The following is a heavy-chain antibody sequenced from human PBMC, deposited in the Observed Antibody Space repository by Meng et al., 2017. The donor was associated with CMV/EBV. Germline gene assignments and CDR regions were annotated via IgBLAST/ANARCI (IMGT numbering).Heavy chain of an antibody. CDR1: VGSFSGYY. D-gene: IGHD2-15*01. J-gene: IGHJ4*02. V-gene: IGHV4-34*01. Sequence: SQTLSLTCAVYVGSFSGYYWSWTRQPPGKGLEWIGEINHSGSTNHNPSLKSRVTISVDTSKNQFSLKLSSVTAADTAVYYCARGQKYCSGGNCYSGTLGYWGQGTLVTVSS. CDR2: INHSGST. CDR3: ARGQKYCSGGNCYSGTLGY.